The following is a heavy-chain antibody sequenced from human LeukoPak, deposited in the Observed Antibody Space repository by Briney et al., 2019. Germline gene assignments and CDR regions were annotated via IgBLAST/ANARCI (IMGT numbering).Heavy chain of an antibody. J-gene: IGHJ4*02. CDR3: ARDAPPIVATPIDF. CDR1: RFSVSSNY. Sequence: GGSLRLSCAAFRFSVSSNYMSWVRQAPGKGLEWVSVIYSGGSTYYADSVKGRFTISRDNSKNTLYLQMNSLRAEDTAVYYCARDAPPIVATPIDFWGQGTLVTVSS. V-gene: IGHV3-66*01. D-gene: IGHD5-12*01. CDR2: IYSGGST.